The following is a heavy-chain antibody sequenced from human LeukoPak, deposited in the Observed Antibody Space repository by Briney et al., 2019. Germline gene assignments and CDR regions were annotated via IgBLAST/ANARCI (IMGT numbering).Heavy chain of an antibody. V-gene: IGHV1-46*01. CDR2: INPSGGST. D-gene: IGHD3-16*02. CDR3: ARSLYDYYYMDV. Sequence: ASVKVSCKASGYTFTSYYMHWVRQAPGQGLEWMGIINPSGGSTSYAQKFQGRVTMTRDTSTSTVYMELSSLGSEDTAVYYCARSLYDYYYMDVWGKGTTVTISS. CDR1: GYTFTSYY. J-gene: IGHJ6*03.